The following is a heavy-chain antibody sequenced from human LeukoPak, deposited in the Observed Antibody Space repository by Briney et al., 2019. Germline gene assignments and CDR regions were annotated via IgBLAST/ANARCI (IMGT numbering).Heavy chain of an antibody. J-gene: IGHJ4*02. D-gene: IGHD2-21*02. CDR2: ISAYNGNT. Sequence: ASAKVSCKASGYTFTSYGISWVRQAPGQGLEWMGWISAYNGNTNYAQKLQGRVTMTTDTSTSTAYMELRSLRSDDTAVYYCARGKTTVYCGGDCYAFDYWGQGSLVTVSS. V-gene: IGHV1-18*01. CDR1: GYTFTSYG. CDR3: ARGKTTVYCGGDCYAFDY.